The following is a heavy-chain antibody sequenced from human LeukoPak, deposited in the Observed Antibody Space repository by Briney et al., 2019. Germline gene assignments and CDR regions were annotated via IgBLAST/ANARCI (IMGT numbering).Heavy chain of an antibody. Sequence: SETLSLTCAVYGGSFSGYYWSWIRQPPGKGLEWIGEINHSGSTNYNPSLKSRVTISVGTSKNQFSLKLSSVTAADTAVYYCARLRGYCSSTSCYTHYYYYCYMDVWGKGTTVTVSS. CDR2: INHSGST. CDR1: GGSFSGYY. CDR3: ARLRGYCSSTSCYTHYYYYCYMDV. D-gene: IGHD2-2*02. V-gene: IGHV4-34*01. J-gene: IGHJ6*03.